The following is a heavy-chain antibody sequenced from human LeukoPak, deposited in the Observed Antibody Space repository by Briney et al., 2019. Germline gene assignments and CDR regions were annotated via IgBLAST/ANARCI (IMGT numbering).Heavy chain of an antibody. CDR2: ISYDGSNK. D-gene: IGHD4-17*01. CDR3: ARDGTSYGDYYFDY. J-gene: IGHJ4*02. V-gene: IGHV3-30-3*01. Sequence: GGSLRLSCAASGFTFSSYAMHWVRQAPGKGLEWVAVISYDGSNKYYADSVKGRFTISRDNSKNTLYLQMNSLRAEDTAVYYCARDGTSYGDYYFDYWGQGTLVTVSS. CDR1: GFTFSSYA.